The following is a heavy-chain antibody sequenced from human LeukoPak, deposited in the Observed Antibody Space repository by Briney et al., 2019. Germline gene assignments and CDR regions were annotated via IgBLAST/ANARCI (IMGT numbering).Heavy chain of an antibody. V-gene: IGHV3-33*08. CDR2: IWYDGSNK. CDR1: GFTFSGSA. D-gene: IGHD3-10*01. J-gene: IGHJ4*02. Sequence: GGSLRLSCAASGFTFSGSAMHWVRQAPGKGLEWVAVIWYDGSNKYYADSVKGRFTISRDNSKNTLYLQMNSLRAEDTAVYYCARDYGSGSYPSFDYWGQGTLVTVSS. CDR3: ARDYGSGSYPSFDY.